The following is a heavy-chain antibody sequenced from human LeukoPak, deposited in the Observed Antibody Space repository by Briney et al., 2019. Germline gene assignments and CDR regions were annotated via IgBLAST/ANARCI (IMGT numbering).Heavy chain of an antibody. Sequence: GRSLRLSCAASGFTFDDYAMHWVRQAPGKGLEWVSGISWNSGSIGYADSVKGRFTISRDNAKNSLYLQMNSLRVEDTALYYCAKDSSGGDYDTFDYWGQGTLVTVSS. CDR2: ISWNSGSI. J-gene: IGHJ4*02. CDR3: AKDSSGGDYDTFDY. CDR1: GFTFDDYA. V-gene: IGHV3-9*01. D-gene: IGHD4-17*01.